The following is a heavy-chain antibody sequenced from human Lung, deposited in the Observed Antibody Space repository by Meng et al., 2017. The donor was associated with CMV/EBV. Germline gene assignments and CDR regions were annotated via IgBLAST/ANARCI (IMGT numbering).Heavy chain of an antibody. CDR2: ISYSGANL. V-gene: IGHV3-9*01. CDR1: GFTFADYA. J-gene: IGHJ4*02. D-gene: IGHD2-15*01. CDR3: AKDRYSSSPWDYCDY. Sequence: SLKISCAASGFTFADYAMHWVRQVPGKGPEWVSGISYSGANLGYADSVRGRFTIFRDNAKNSLYRQMNSLRSEDTALYYCAKDRYSSSPWDYCDYWGQGTLVTVSS.